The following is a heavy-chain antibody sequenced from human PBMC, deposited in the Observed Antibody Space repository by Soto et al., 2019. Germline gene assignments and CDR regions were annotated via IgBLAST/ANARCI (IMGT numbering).Heavy chain of an antibody. CDR2: ISSDVVNN. J-gene: IGHJ4*02. CDR3: AGGGAWTPEGLGY. CDR1: GFTFTNFA. D-gene: IGHD2-15*01. V-gene: IGHV3-30-3*01. Sequence: QVQLVESGGGVVQPGRSLRLSCAASGFTFTNFAMHWVRQAPGKGLEWMAVISSDVVNNYYAESVKGRFTISRDNSKKPLYLEMNSLRTEDKAVYYCAGGGAWTPEGLGYWGQGTLVTVSS.